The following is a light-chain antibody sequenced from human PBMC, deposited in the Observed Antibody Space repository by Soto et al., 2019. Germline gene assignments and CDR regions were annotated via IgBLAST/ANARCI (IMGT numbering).Light chain of an antibody. J-gene: IGKJ2*01. CDR3: RQLHTYPYT. V-gene: IGKV1-9*01. CDR1: QGISSF. CDR2: AAS. Sequence: DIQLTQSPSFLSASVGDRVTITCRASQGISSFLAWYQQKPGGTPKLLIYAASTLQSGVPSRFSGSGSGTDFTLTSTSLQPEDFATYYCRQLHTYPYTVGQGTKLEIK.